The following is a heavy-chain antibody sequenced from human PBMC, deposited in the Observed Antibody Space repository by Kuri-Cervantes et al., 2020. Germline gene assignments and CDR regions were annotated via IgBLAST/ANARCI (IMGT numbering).Heavy chain of an antibody. CDR1: GFTFSSYS. V-gene: IGHV3-21*01. J-gene: IGHJ4*02. Sequence: GESLKISCAASGFTFSSYSMNWVRQAPGKGLEWVSSISSSSSYIYYADSVKGRFTISRDNAKNSLYLQMNSLRAEDTAVYYCARVLGSGYDSRSWYFDYWGQGTLVTVSS. D-gene: IGHD5-12*01. CDR3: ARVLGSGYDSRSWYFDY. CDR2: ISSSSSYI.